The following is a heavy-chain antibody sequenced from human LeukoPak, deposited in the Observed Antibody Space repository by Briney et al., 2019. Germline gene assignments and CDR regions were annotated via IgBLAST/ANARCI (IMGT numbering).Heavy chain of an antibody. V-gene: IGHV1-2*06. CDR2: INPNSGGT. CDR3: ARDGLHLGLDY. Sequence: GASVKVSCKASGYSITGYYIHWVRQAPGQGLEWMGRINPNSGGTNSAQKFQGRFTMTRDTSISTVYMELRRLSSDDTAVYYCARDGLHLGLDYWGQGTLVTVSS. J-gene: IGHJ4*02. CDR1: GYSITGYY.